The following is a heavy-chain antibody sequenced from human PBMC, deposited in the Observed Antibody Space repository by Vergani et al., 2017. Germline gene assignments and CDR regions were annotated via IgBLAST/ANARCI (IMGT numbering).Heavy chain of an antibody. J-gene: IGHJ4*02. CDR2: INHSGRT. Sequence: QVQLQQWGAGLLKPSETLSLTCAVYGGSFSGYDWSWIRQPPGKGLEWIGEINHSGRTNSNPSLKSRVTISVDTSKNQFSLRLSSVTAADTAVYYCARGGDEYSSSSSVNYWGQGTLVTVSS. V-gene: IGHV4-34*01. CDR3: ARGGDEYSSSSSVNY. CDR1: GGSFSGYD. D-gene: IGHD6-6*01.